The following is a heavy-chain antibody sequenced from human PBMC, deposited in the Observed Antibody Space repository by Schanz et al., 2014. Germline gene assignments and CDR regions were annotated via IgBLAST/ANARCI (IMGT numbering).Heavy chain of an antibody. CDR2: INPSGGST. CDR1: GYTFTSYG. J-gene: IGHJ6*02. V-gene: IGHV1-46*01. CDR3: ARNYGGHSEESDRYGMDV. Sequence: QVQLVQSGPEVKKPGASVRVSCQASGYTFTSYGVSWVRQAPGQGLEWMGIINPSGGSTTYAQKFQGRVTMTSDTSTSTVYMELSSLRSEDTAVYYCARNYGGHSEESDRYGMDVWGQGTTVTVSS. D-gene: IGHD4-17*01.